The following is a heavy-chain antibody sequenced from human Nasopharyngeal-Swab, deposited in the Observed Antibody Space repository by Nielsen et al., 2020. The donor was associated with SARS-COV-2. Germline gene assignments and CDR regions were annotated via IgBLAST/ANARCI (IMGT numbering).Heavy chain of an antibody. Sequence: GESLKISCAASGFTFSSYHMHWVRQAPGKGLEWVALIWYDGSRKYYADPVKGRFTISRDNSKNTLFLQMNSLGAEDTAVYYCAREPVGDYAFDYWGPGTLVTVSS. CDR1: GFTFSSYH. CDR2: IWYDGSRK. J-gene: IGHJ4*02. D-gene: IGHD4-17*01. V-gene: IGHV3-33*01. CDR3: AREPVGDYAFDY.